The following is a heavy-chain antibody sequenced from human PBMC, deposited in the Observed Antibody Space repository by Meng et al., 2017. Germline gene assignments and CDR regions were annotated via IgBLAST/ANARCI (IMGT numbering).Heavy chain of an antibody. CDR3: ARAARMAGAVDY. CDR2: ISWDGGST. J-gene: IGHJ4*02. CDR1: GFNFDDYA. D-gene: IGHD1-26*01. Sequence: GESLKISCAASGFNFDDYAMHWVRQAPGKGLEWVSLISWDGGSTYYADSVKGRFTISRDNAKNSLYLQMNSLRAEDTAVYYCARAARMAGAVDYWGQGTLVTVSS. V-gene: IGHV3-43D*03.